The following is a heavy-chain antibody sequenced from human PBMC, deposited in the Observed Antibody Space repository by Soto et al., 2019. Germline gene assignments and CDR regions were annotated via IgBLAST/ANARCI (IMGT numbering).Heavy chain of an antibody. V-gene: IGHV3-66*01. Sequence: EVQLVESGGGLVQPGGSLRLSCAASGFTVSSNYMSWVRQAPGKGLEWVSVIYSGGSTYYADSVKGRFTISRDKSKNTLYLQMNSLRAEDTAVYYWARDGAAADPWYYYYYMDGWGKGTTVTVSS. J-gene: IGHJ6*03. CDR3: ARDGAAADPWYYYYYMDG. CDR1: GFTVSSNY. CDR2: IYSGGST. D-gene: IGHD6-13*01.